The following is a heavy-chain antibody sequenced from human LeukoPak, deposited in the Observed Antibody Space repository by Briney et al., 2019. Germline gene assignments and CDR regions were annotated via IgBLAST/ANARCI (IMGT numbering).Heavy chain of an antibody. CDR3: ARADQYQLPVDY. J-gene: IGHJ4*02. D-gene: IGHD2-2*01. Sequence: PGGSLRLSCAASGFTFSSYSMNWVRQAPGKGLEWVSYISSSSSSIYYADSVKGRFTISRDDAKNSLYLQVNSLRAEDTAVYYCARADQYQLPVDYWGQGTLVTVSS. CDR2: ISSSSSSI. CDR1: GFTFSSYS. V-gene: IGHV3-48*01.